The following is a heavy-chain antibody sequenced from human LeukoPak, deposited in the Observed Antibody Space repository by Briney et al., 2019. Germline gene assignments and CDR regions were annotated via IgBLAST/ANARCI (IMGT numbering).Heavy chain of an antibody. J-gene: IGHJ5*02. CDR1: GYTFIGNY. Sequence: ASVKVSCTASGYTFIGNYIHWVRQAPGQGLEWMGWINPNSAATSYAQNFEGRVTMTRDTSMTTHYMELSRLTSDDTAVFYCARGVGSSWFADWGQGTLVTVSS. CDR3: ARGVGSSWFAD. CDR2: INPNSAAT. D-gene: IGHD6-13*01. V-gene: IGHV1-2*02.